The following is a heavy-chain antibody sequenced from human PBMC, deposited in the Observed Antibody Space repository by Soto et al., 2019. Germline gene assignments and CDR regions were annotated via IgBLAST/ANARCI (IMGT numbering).Heavy chain of an antibody. CDR1: GGSCGDYY. J-gene: IGHJ6*02. Sequence: SQMHCLTYGVDGGSCGDYYWRWIRQKPGKGLEWIGEINHSGSTNYNPSLKSRVTISVDTSKNQFSLKLSSVTAADTAVYYCARDRHRWTFTMVRVGSGGSGLDVWGQGTTVTVSS. V-gene: IGHV4-34*01. D-gene: IGHD3-10*01. CDR3: ARDRHRWTFTMVRVGSGGSGLDV. CDR2: INHSGST.